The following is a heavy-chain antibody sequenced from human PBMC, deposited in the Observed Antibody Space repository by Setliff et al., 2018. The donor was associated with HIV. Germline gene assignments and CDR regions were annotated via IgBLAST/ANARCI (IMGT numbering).Heavy chain of an antibody. CDR3: VRQAFYYASGTYSHFYMDV. D-gene: IGHD3-10*01. Sequence: KLPETLSLTCTLSDASYSGTNHYWGWIRQPPGKGLEWIGSIDDSGRTYYSPSLKSRVTSSVDPSKIQFSLKLSSVAAADTAVYYCVRQAFYYASGTYSHFYMDVWGKGIAVTVSS. CDR2: IDDSGRT. CDR1: DASYSGTNHY. J-gene: IGHJ6*03. V-gene: IGHV4-39*01.